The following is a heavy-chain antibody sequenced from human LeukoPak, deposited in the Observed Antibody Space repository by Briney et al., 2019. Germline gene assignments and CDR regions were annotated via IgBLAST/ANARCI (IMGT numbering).Heavy chain of an antibody. CDR3: ARLSYVSSGYWPHYFDY. Sequence: SETLSLTCTVSGGSISSYYWSWIRQPPGKGLEWIGYISYSGSTNYSPSLKSRVTISVDTSKNQFSLKLSSVTAADTAVYYCARLSYVSSGYWPHYFDYWGEGTLVTVPS. CDR1: GGSISSYY. D-gene: IGHD3-22*01. J-gene: IGHJ4*02. CDR2: ISYSGST. V-gene: IGHV4-59*08.